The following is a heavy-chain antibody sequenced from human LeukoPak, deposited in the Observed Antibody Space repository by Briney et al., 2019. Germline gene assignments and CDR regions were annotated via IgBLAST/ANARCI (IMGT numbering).Heavy chain of an antibody. V-gene: IGHV3-30*18. Sequence: GGSLRLSCAASGFTFSSYGMHWVRQAPGKGLEWVAVISYDGSNKYYADSVKGRSTISRDNSKNTLYLQMNSLRAEDTAVYYCAKDFRQQLIYYYYMDVWGKGTTVTISS. J-gene: IGHJ6*03. CDR1: GFTFSSYG. CDR2: ISYDGSNK. CDR3: AKDFRQQLIYYYYMDV. D-gene: IGHD6-13*01.